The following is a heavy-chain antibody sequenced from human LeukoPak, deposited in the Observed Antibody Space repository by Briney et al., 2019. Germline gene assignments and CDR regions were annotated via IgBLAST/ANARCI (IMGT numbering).Heavy chain of an antibody. V-gene: IGHV3-53*01. CDR3: ARDLGYYDSSGSQD. J-gene: IGHJ4*02. Sequence: PGGSLRLSCAASGFTVSSNFMSWVRQAPGKGLEWVALIYSGGRTYYADSVKGRFTISRDNSRNTLYLQMNSLRAEDTAVYYCARDLGYYDSSGSQDWDQGTLVTVSS. CDR2: IYSGGRT. CDR1: GFTVSSNF. D-gene: IGHD3-22*01.